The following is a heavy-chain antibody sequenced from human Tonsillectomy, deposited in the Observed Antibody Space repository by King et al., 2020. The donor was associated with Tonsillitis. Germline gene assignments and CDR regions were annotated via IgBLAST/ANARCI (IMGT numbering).Heavy chain of an antibody. CDR1: GFTFSSYA. CDR3: AKHSANWGDYCYPLGAFDV. V-gene: IGHV3-23*01. Sequence: VQLLESGGGLVQPGGSLRLSCAASGFTFSSYAMSWVRQAPGKGLEWVSGISGSGGSTYYADSVKGRFTISRDNSKNTLHLQMNSLRAEDTAVYYCAKHSANWGDYCYPLGAFDVWGQGTMVTVSS. D-gene: IGHD2-21*01. CDR2: ISGSGGST. J-gene: IGHJ3*01.